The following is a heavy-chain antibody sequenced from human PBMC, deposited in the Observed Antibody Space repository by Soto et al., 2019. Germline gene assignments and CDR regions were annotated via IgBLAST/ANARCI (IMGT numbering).Heavy chain of an antibody. CDR1: GYTFTSYG. V-gene: IGHV1-18*01. Sequence: QVQLVQSGAEVKKPGASVKVSCKASGYTFTSYGITWVRQARGQGLTWMGWISTDSGKTNYAQRLQGRVTLTTDTSTRTVYMELRSLRSDDTAVYYCARAEYDYVWGTDRRPLYFDTWGQGTLVSVSS. CDR2: ISTDSGKT. D-gene: IGHD3-16*02. CDR3: ARAEYDYVWGTDRRPLYFDT. J-gene: IGHJ4*02.